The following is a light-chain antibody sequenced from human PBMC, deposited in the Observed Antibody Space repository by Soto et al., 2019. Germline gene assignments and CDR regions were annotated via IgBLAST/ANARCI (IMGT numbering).Light chain of an antibody. CDR1: QSISGW. Sequence: DTQMAQSASTLSASVGDRVTITCRASQSISGWLAWYQQEPGKAPKLLIYDASSLERGVPSRFSGSGSATEFTLTISGLQPDDFATYYCQQYKDFVYTFGQGTKVDIK. J-gene: IGKJ2*01. V-gene: IGKV1-5*01. CDR3: QQYKDFVYT. CDR2: DAS.